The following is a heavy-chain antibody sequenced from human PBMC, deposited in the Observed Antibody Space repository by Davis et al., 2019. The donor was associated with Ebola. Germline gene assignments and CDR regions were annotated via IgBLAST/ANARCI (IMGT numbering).Heavy chain of an antibody. V-gene: IGHV1-3*01. Sequence: ASVKVSCKASGYTFTSYAMHWVRQAPGQRLEWMGWINAGNGNTKYSQKFQGRVTITRDTSASTAYMELSSLRSEDTAVYYCAGESRIAVAGWYYYYGMDVWGQGTTVTVSS. J-gene: IGHJ6*02. CDR3: AGESRIAVAGWYYYYGMDV. D-gene: IGHD6-19*01. CDR1: GYTFTSYA. CDR2: INAGNGNT.